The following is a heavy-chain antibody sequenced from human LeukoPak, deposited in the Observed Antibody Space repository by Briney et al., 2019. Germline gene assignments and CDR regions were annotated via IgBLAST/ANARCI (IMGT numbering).Heavy chain of an antibody. CDR3: ASWTIAAAGTVGFDP. D-gene: IGHD6-13*01. V-gene: IGHV4-31*03. CDR2: IYYSGST. CDR1: GGSISSDGYY. J-gene: IGHJ5*02. Sequence: SETLSLTCTVSGGSISSDGYYWSWIRQHPGKGLEWIGYIYYSGSTYYNPSLKSRVTISVDTSKNQFSLKPSSVTAADTAVYYCASWTIAAAGTVGFDPWGQGTLVTVSS.